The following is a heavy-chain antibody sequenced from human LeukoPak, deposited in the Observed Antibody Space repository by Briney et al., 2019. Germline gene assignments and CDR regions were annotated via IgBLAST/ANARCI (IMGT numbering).Heavy chain of an antibody. CDR2: XSSRGANT. CDR1: GFTFNXXX. J-gene: IGHJ4*02. Sequence: GGTRRLSCAASGFTFNXXXXXXXRQXPGKGLXXXXXXSSRGANTYYAESVXXRFTXSRDNSESTLYLQMNSLRAEDTAMYYCAKDKDYGDRPYYFDHWGQGALVTVSS. V-gene: IGHV3-23*01. D-gene: IGHD3-16*01. CDR3: AKDKDYGDRPYYFDH.